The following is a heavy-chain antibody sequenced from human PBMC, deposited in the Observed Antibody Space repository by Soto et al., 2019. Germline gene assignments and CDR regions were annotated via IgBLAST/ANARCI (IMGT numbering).Heavy chain of an antibody. V-gene: IGHV4-59*08. CDR2: IYYSGST. D-gene: IGHD6-13*01. Sequence: SETLSLTCTVSGGSIISYYWSWILQPPGKGLEWIGYIYYSGSTNYNPSLKSRVTISVDTSKNQFSLKLSSVTAADTAVYYCARRTSVIAAADYYYYFMDFWGKRTTVTVSS. CDR3: ARRTSVIAAADYYYYFMDF. CDR1: GGSIISYY. J-gene: IGHJ6*03.